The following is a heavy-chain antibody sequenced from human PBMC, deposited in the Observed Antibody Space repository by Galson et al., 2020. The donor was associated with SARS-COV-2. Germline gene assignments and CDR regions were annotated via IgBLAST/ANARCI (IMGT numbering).Heavy chain of an antibody. J-gene: IGHJ4*02. Sequence: SETLSLTCTASGGSISSSNYYWGWVRQPPGQGLERIGSIYYTESNYYNPSLTSRVTMSVDTSRNQFSLKLSSVTAADTAVYYCARQILTGYYSFYYFDFWGQGTLVTVSS. CDR2: IYYTESN. V-gene: IGHV4-39*01. CDR1: GGSISSSNYY. CDR3: ARQILTGYYSFYYFDF. D-gene: IGHD3-9*01.